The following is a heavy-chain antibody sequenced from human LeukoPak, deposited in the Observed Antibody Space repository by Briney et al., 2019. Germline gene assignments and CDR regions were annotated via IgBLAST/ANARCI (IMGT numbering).Heavy chain of an antibody. Sequence: GGSLRLSCAASGFTFSDYYMSWIRQAPGKGLEWVSYISSSGSTIYYADSVKGRFTISRDNAKNSLYLQMNSLRAEDTAVYYCARDGGVLYYDSSGYYFDYWGQGTLVTVSS. CDR2: ISSSGSTI. V-gene: IGHV3-11*04. J-gene: IGHJ4*02. D-gene: IGHD3-22*01. CDR1: GFTFSDYY. CDR3: ARDGGVLYYDSSGYYFDY.